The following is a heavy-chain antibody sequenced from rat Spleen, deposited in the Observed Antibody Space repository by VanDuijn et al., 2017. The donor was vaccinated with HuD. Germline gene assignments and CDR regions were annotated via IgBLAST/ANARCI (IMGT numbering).Heavy chain of an antibody. D-gene: IGHD5-1*01. CDR2: ITSGGSNT. Sequence: EVQLVESGGGLVQPGRSLKLSCAASGFTFSSFAMAWVRQAPKKGLEWVATITSGGSNTYYPDSVKGRFTISRDNAKSTLYLQMDSLRSEDTATYYCAKSETGPDYWGQGVMVTVSS. CDR1: GFTFSSFA. CDR3: AKSETGPDY. J-gene: IGHJ2*01. V-gene: IGHV5-25*01.